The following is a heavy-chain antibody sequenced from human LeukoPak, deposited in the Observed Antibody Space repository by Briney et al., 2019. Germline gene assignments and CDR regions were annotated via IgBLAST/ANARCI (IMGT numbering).Heavy chain of an antibody. CDR3: ARDQYCSSTSCQENYYYYYGMDV. J-gene: IGHJ6*04. Sequence: ASVNVSCKASGYTFTSYGISWVRQAPGQGLEWMGWISAYNGNTNYAQKLQGRVTMTTDTSTSTAYMELRSLRSDDTAAYYCARDQYCSSTSCQENYYYYYGMDVWGKGTTVTVSS. D-gene: IGHD2-2*01. V-gene: IGHV1-18*04. CDR2: ISAYNGNT. CDR1: GYTFTSYG.